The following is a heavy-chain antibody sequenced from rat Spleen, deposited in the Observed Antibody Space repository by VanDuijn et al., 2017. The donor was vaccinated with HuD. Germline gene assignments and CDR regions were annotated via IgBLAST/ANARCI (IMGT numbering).Heavy chain of an antibody. CDR2: IKAKSNNYAT. Sequence: EVQLVETGGSLVQPGKSLKLTCATSGFTFSNAWMHWVRQSPEKQLEWVAQIKAKSNNYATYYAESVKGRFTISRDDSKSSVYLQMNSLKEEDTAIYYCTWGADYWGQGVMVTVSS. V-gene: IGHV6-8*01. J-gene: IGHJ2*01. CDR3: TWGADY. CDR1: GFTFSNAW.